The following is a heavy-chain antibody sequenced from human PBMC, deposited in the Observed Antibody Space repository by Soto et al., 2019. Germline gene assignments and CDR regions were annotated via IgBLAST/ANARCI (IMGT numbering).Heavy chain of an antibody. CDR2: IWYDGSNK. Sequence: GGSLRLSCAASGFTFSSYGMHWVRQAPGKGLEWVAVIWYDGSNKYYADSVKGRFTISRDNSKNTLYLQMNSLRAEDTAVYYCATSAVAGMNYFDHWGQGTRVTVSS. CDR3: ATSAVAGMNYFDH. D-gene: IGHD6-19*01. J-gene: IGHJ4*02. CDR1: GFTFSSYG. V-gene: IGHV3-33*01.